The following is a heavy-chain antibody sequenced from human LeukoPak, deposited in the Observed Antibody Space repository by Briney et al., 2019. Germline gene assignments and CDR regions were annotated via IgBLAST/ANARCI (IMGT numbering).Heavy chain of an antibody. J-gene: IGHJ6*03. CDR3: AREVAARRPHGDYYYYMDV. D-gene: IGHD6-6*01. CDR2: FYCSGSS. V-gene: IGHV4-39*07. Sequence: SETLSLTCTVSGGSISSSSYYWGWIRQPPGQGLEWFVSFYCSGSSYYNPSLKSRVTISVDTSKNQFSLKLSSVTAADTAVYYCAREVAARRPHGDYYYYMDVWGKGTTVTVSS. CDR1: GGSISSSSYY.